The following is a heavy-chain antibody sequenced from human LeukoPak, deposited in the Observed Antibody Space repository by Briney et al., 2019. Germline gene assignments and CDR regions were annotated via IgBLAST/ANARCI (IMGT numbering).Heavy chain of an antibody. D-gene: IGHD6-13*01. J-gene: IGHJ4*02. CDR1: GYTFTSYD. CDR2: MNPNSGNT. V-gene: IGHV1-8*01. Sequence: SVKVSCKASGYTFTSYDINWVRQATGQGLEWMGWMNPNSGNTGYAQKFQGRVTMTRNTSISTAYMELSSLRSEGTAVYYCARGFLSSSWYPYYLDYWGQGTLVTVSS. CDR3: ARGFLSSSWYPYYLDY.